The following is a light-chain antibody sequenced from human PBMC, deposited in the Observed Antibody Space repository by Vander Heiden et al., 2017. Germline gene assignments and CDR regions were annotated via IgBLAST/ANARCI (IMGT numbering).Light chain of an antibody. CDR2: RNN. J-gene: IGLJ3*02. CDR1: SSNIGSNY. CDR3: AAWDDSLSGPV. V-gene: IGLV1-47*01. Sequence: GQRVTISCSGSSSNIGSNYVYWYQQLPGTAPKLLIYRNNQRPSGVPDRSSGSKSGTSASLAISGLRSEDEADYYCAAWDDSLSGPVFGGGTKLTGL.